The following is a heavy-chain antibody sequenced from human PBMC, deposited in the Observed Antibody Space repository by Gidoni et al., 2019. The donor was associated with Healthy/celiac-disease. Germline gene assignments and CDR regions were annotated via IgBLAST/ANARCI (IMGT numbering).Heavy chain of an antibody. CDR1: GYSISSGYY. Sequence: QVQLQESGPGLVKPSETLSLTCTVSGYSISSGYYWGWIRQPPGKGLEWIGSIYHSGSTYYNPSLKSRVTISVDTSKNQFSLKLSSVTAADTAVYYCARDEQQLVDYWGQGTLVTVSS. CDR3: ARDEQQLVDY. CDR2: IYHSGST. V-gene: IGHV4-38-2*02. J-gene: IGHJ4*02. D-gene: IGHD6-13*01.